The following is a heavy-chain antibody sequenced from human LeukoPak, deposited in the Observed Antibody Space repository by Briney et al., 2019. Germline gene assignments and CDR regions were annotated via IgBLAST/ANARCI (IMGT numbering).Heavy chain of an antibody. CDR1: GGSISSSNW. Sequence: SGTLSLTCAVSGGSISSSNWWSWVRQPPGKGLEWIGSMYYTGSTYYNPSLKSRVTISVDTSKNQFSLKLSSVTAADTAVYYCAREYYYGSGSYYPFGYWGQGTLVTVSS. CDR2: MYYTGST. V-gene: IGHV4-4*02. J-gene: IGHJ4*02. D-gene: IGHD3-10*01. CDR3: AREYYYGSGSYYPFGY.